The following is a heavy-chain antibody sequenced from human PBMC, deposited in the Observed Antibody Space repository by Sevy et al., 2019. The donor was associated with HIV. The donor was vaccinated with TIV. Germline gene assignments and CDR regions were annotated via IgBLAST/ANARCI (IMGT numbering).Heavy chain of an antibody. D-gene: IGHD2-2*01. CDR2: IRFDGSIK. V-gene: IGHV3-30*02. J-gene: IGHJ6*02. Sequence: GGSLRLSCAASGFTFSTYGMHWVRQAPGKGLEWVAFIRFDGSIKYYRDSVKGRLTISRDNSKNTLYLQMNSLRAKDTAVYFCAKVLHIVEIPAAIDYYYGMDVWGQGTTVTVSS. CDR1: GFTFSTYG. CDR3: AKVLHIVEIPAAIDYYYGMDV.